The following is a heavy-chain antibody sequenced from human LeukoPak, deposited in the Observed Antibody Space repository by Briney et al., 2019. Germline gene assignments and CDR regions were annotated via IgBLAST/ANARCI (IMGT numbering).Heavy chain of an antibody. J-gene: IGHJ4*02. Sequence: SETLSLTCTVSGVSISSFCWSWIRQPATKGLEWIGRVCNSGNTNYNPFLRSRVIMSIDTSKNQLSLDLSSVTAADTAVYHCARGEAVPAAMGDLFDYWGQGTLVTVSS. CDR2: VCNSGNT. D-gene: IGHD2-2*01. CDR3: ARGEAVPAAMGDLFDY. V-gene: IGHV4-4*07. CDR1: GVSISSFC.